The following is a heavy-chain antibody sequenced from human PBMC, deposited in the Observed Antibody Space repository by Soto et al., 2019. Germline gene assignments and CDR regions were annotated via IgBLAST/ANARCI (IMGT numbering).Heavy chain of an antibody. J-gene: IGHJ4*02. D-gene: IGHD2-2*01. Sequence: GGSLRLSCAASGFTFSSYAMHWVRQAPGKGLEWVAVISYDGSNKYYADSVKGRFTISRDNSKNMLYLQMNSLRAEDTAVYYCARGPSSLTRFDYWGQGTLVTVSS. CDR2: ISYDGSNK. V-gene: IGHV3-30-3*01. CDR1: GFTFSSYA. CDR3: ARGPSSLTRFDY.